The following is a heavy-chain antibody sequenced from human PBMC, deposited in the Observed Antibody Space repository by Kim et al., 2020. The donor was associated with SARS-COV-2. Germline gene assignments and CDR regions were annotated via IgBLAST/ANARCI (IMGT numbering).Heavy chain of an antibody. J-gene: IGHJ6*02. V-gene: IGHV1-46*01. CDR3: ATEYYYDSSGSYYYGMDV. CDR2: INPSGGST. D-gene: IGHD3-22*01. Sequence: ASVKVSCKASGYTFTSYYMHWVRQAPGQGLEWMGIINPSGGSTSYAQKFQGRVTMTRDTSTSTVYMELSSLRSEDTAVYYCATEYYYDSSGSYYYGMDVWGQGTTVTVSS. CDR1: GYTFTSYY.